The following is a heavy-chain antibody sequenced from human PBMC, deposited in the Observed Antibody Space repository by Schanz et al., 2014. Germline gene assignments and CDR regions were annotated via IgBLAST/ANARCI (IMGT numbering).Heavy chain of an antibody. D-gene: IGHD3-22*01. CDR2: IIPILGME. CDR1: GGPFSSYA. Sequence: QVQLVQSGAEVKKPGSSVKVSCKASGGPFSSYAFIWVRQAPGQGLEWMGKIIPILGMENYAQKFQGRVTITADISTSTAYMDLNSLRSDDTAVYYCARDIQYHYDTSGPVGAFDIWGQGTVVTVSS. CDR3: ARDIQYHYDTSGPVGAFDI. J-gene: IGHJ3*02. V-gene: IGHV1-69*04.